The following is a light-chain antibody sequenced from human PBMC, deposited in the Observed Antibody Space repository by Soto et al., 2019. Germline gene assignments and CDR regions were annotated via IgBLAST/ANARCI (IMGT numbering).Light chain of an antibody. CDR3: QQYNNWPPIT. V-gene: IGKV3D-15*01. J-gene: IGKJ5*01. Sequence: ETVMTQSPATLSMSPGERATLSCRASQSISSNLAWYQQKPGQAPRLLIYGASTRATGIPARFSGSGSGTEFTLTISSLQSEDFAIYYCQQYNNWPPITFGQGTRLEIK. CDR1: QSISSN. CDR2: GAS.